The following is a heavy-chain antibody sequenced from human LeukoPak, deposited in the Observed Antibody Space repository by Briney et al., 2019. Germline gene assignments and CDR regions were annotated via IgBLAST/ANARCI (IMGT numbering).Heavy chain of an antibody. Sequence: GGSLRLSCAASGFTFSSYAMHWVRQAPGKGLEWVAVISYDGSNKYYADSVKGRFTISRDNSKNTLYLQMNSLRAEDTAVYYCAKDPQALRGYSYGLDYWGQGTLVTVSS. CDR1: GFTFSSYA. D-gene: IGHD5-18*01. J-gene: IGHJ4*02. V-gene: IGHV3-30-3*01. CDR3: AKDPQALRGYSYGLDY. CDR2: ISYDGSNK.